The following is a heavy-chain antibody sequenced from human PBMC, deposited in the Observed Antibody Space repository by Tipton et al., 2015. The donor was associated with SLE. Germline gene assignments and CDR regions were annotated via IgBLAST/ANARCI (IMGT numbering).Heavy chain of an antibody. CDR1: GGSSNTYY. D-gene: IGHD1-26*01. CDR2: INHSGST. J-gene: IGHJ4*02. Sequence: GSLRLSCDVYGGSSNTYYWAWIRQPPGKGLEWIGEINHSGSTNYNPSLKSRVTTSLDTSKNQVSLKLKSVTAADTAVYYCAMSSGRYWGAFDYWGQGTLVTVSP. V-gene: IGHV4-34*01. CDR3: AMSSGRYWGAFDY.